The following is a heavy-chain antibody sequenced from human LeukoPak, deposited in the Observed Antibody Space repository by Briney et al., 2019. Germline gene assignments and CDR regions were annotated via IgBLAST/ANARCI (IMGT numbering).Heavy chain of an antibody. CDR3: ARDNAYYDILTGSATTTFFDY. CDR2: IYYSGST. Sequence: SETLSLTCTVSGDSISSSSFYWGWIRQPPGKGLEWIGSIYYSGSTYYNPSLKSRVTISVDTSKNQFSLKVRSVTAADTAVYYCARDNAYYDILTGSATTTFFDYWGQGTLVTVSS. CDR1: GDSISSSSFY. J-gene: IGHJ4*02. V-gene: IGHV4-39*07. D-gene: IGHD3-9*01.